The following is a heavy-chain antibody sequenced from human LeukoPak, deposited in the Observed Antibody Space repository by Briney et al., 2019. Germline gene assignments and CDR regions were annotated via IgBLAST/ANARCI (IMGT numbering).Heavy chain of an antibody. Sequence: SLSLAWAVYGLSFSDHFMGWDRQAPGKGMEWVGRIRKKPNRYSTAYAESVKGRFTLSRDDSKSSLYLQMNSLETEDTAVYYCARVSATTGATDALDFWGQGTMVTVSS. V-gene: IGHV3-72*01. CDR1: GLSFSDHF. D-gene: IGHD1-1*01. CDR3: ARVSATTGATDALDF. CDR2: IRKKPNRYST. J-gene: IGHJ3*01.